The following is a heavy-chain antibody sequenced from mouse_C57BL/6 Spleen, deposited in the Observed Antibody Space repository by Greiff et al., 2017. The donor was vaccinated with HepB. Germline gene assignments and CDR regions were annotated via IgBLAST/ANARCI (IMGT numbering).Heavy chain of an antibody. D-gene: IGHD1-1*01. CDR1: GFTFSDYG. J-gene: IGHJ2*01. CDR3: ARDGSDYFDY. Sequence: VQLKESGGGLVKPGGSLKLSCAASGFTFSDYGMHWVRQAPEKGLEWVAYISSGSSTIYYADTVKGRFTISRDNAKNTLFLQMTSLRSEDTAKYYCARDGSDYFDYWGQGTTLTVSS. CDR2: ISSGSSTI. V-gene: IGHV5-17*01.